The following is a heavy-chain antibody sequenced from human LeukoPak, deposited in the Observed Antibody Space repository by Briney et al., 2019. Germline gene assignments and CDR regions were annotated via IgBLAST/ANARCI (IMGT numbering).Heavy chain of an antibody. Sequence: GGSLRLSCAASGFTFSSYGMRWVRQAPGKGLEWVAVISYDGGNKYYADSVKGRFTISRDNSKNTLYLQMNSLRAEDTAVYYCAKDQGAYYYYYAMDVWGKGTTVTVSS. D-gene: IGHD3-16*01. J-gene: IGHJ6*04. CDR3: AKDQGAYYYYYAMDV. V-gene: IGHV3-30*18. CDR1: GFTFSSYG. CDR2: ISYDGGNK.